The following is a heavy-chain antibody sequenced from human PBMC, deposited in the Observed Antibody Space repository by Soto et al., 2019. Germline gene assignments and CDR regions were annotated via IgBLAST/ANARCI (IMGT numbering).Heavy chain of an antibody. CDR2: IYYSGST. CDR3: ARRYGSAIDY. V-gene: IGHV4-28*01. Sequence: SETLSLTCVVSGDSISSTHWWTWIRQPPGKGLEWIGYIYYSGSTNYNPSLKSRVTISVDTSKNQFSLKLSSVTAADTAVYYCARRYGSAIDYWGQGTLVTVSS. D-gene: IGHD1-26*01. J-gene: IGHJ4*02. CDR1: GDSISSTHW.